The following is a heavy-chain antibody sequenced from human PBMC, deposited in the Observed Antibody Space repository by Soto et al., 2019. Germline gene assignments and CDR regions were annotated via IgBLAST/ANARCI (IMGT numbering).Heavy chain of an antibody. J-gene: IGHJ4*02. CDR3: ARDWSRYYDSSGLMWFY. Sequence: GASVKVSCKASGYTFTSYGISWVRQAPGQGLEWVGWISAHNGDTRYAQNLQGRITMTTDTITNTAYMELTSLTSDDTAVYYCARDWSRYYDSSGLMWFYWGQGTLVTVSS. CDR2: ISAHNGDT. D-gene: IGHD3-22*01. CDR1: GYTFTSYG. V-gene: IGHV1-18*01.